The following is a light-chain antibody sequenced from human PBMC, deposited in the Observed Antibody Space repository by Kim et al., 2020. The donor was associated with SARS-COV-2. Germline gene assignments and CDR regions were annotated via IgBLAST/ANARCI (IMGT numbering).Light chain of an antibody. Sequence: SVSPGQTARITCSGDVLAKIYARWFQQKPGQAPLLVIYKDSKRPSGIPERFSGSSSGTTVTLTISGAQVEDEADYYCYSAADNNWLFGGGTQLTVL. J-gene: IGLJ3*02. CDR3: YSAADNNWL. CDR2: KDS. CDR1: VLAKIY. V-gene: IGLV3-27*01.